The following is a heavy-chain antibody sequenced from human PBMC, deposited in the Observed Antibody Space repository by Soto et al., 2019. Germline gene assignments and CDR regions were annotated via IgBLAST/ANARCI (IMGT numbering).Heavy chain of an antibody. D-gene: IGHD3-10*01. J-gene: IGHJ4*02. V-gene: IGHV3-23*01. CDR2: ISGSGGST. CDR3: AKARTFMVRGVIYFGY. Sequence: SLRLCCASSRFTVSIYAMSGVLQTLGKGLEWVSAISGSGGSTYYADSVKGRFTISRDNSKNTLYLQMNSLRAEDTAVYYCAKARTFMVRGVIYFGYWGQGTLVTVSS. CDR1: RFTVSIYA.